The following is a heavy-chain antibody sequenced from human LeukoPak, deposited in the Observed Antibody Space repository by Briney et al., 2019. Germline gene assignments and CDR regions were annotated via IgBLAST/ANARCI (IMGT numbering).Heavy chain of an antibody. D-gene: IGHD1-26*01. CDR2: IYYSGST. V-gene: IGHV4-59*01. CDR1: GGSISSYY. CDR3: AREGGGKSAFDI. Sequence: SETLSLTXTVSGGSISSYYWSWIRQPPGKGLEWIGYIYYSGSTNYNPSPKSRVTISVDTSKNQFSLKLSSVTAADTAVYYCAREGGGKSAFDIWGQGTMVTVSS. J-gene: IGHJ3*02.